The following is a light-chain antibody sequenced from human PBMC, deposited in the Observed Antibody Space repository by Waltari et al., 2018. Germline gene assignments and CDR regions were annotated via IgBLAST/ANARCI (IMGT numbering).Light chain of an antibody. V-gene: IGLV2-8*01. CDR2: EVS. Sequence: QSALTPPPSASGSPGPSVTISCTGTSSDVAGYHVVYWYQQHPGKAPQLMIYEVSTRPSAVPDRCSGSKSGNTASLTVSGLQAEDEADYYCSSYAGNDNFEVFGGGTKLTVL. CDR1: SSDVAGYHV. CDR3: SSYAGNDNFEV. J-gene: IGLJ3*02.